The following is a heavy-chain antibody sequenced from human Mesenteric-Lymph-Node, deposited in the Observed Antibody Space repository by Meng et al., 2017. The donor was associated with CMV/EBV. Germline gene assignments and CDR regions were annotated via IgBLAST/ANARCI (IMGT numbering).Heavy chain of an antibody. CDR3: AGCDGSSWYRYYYYGMDV. CDR2: IYYSGST. CDR1: GGSISSYY. J-gene: IGHJ6*02. D-gene: IGHD6-13*01. V-gene: IGHV4-59*01. Sequence: SETLSLTCTVSGGSISSYYWSWIRQPPGKGLEWIGYIYYSGSTNYNPSLKSRVTISVDTSKNQFSLKLSSVTAADTAVYYCAGCDGSSWYRYYYYGMDVWGQGTTVTVSS.